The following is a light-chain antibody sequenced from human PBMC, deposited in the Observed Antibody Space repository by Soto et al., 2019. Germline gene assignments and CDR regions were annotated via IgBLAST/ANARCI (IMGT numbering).Light chain of an antibody. J-gene: IGLJ2*01. CDR2: SNN. Sequence: QSVLTQPPSASGTPGQRVTISCSGSNSNIGSNTVNWYQQLPGTAPKLLIYSNNQRPSGVPGRFSGSKSGTSASLAISGLQSEDEADYYCAAWEDSLNGPLVGGGTKLTVL. V-gene: IGLV1-44*01. CDR3: AAWEDSLNGPL. CDR1: NSNIGSNT.